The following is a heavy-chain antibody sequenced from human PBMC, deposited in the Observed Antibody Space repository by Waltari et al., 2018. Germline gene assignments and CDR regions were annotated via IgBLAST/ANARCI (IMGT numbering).Heavy chain of an antibody. J-gene: IGHJ6*02. V-gene: IGHV3-30*04. Sequence: QVQLVESGGGVVQPGRSLRLPCAASEFTFSSYAMYWVRQAPGKGLEWVAVISYNERNIYYVDSVKGRFTISRDNSKKTLYLQMNSLRTEDTAVYYCARDYCDRTYCHGMDVWGRGTAVTVSS. CDR3: ARDYCDRTYCHGMDV. CDR2: ISYNERNI. CDR1: EFTFSSYA. D-gene: IGHD3-22*01.